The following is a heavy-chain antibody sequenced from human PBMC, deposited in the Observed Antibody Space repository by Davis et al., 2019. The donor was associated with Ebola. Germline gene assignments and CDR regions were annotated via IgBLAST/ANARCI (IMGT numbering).Heavy chain of an antibody. J-gene: IGHJ5*02. Sequence: ASVKVSCKASGYTFTSYYMHWVRQAPGQGLEWMGIINPSSGSTNYAQKFQGRVTMTRDTSISTAYMELSRLRSDDTAVYYCARAHLSYCSGGSCYSGDWFDPWGQGTLVTVSS. CDR1: GYTFTSYY. CDR3: ARAHLSYCSGGSCYSGDWFDP. V-gene: IGHV1-2*02. D-gene: IGHD2-15*01. CDR2: INPSSGST.